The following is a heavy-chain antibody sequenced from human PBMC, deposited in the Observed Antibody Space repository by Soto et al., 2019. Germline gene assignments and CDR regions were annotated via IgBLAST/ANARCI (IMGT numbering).Heavy chain of an antibody. CDR3: ARTYSGSYYDY. J-gene: IGHJ4*02. CDR1: GGSISSGGYS. Sequence: PSETLSLTCAVSGGSISSGGYSWSWIRQPPGKGLEWIGYIYHSGSTYYNPSLKSRVTISVDRSKNQFSLKLSSVTAADTAVYYCARTYSGSYYDYWGKGTLVTVSS. D-gene: IGHD1-26*01. V-gene: IGHV4-30-2*01. CDR2: IYHSGST.